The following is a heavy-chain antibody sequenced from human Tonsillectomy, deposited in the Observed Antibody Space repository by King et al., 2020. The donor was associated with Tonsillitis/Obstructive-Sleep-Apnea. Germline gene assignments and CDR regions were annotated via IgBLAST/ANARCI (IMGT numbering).Heavy chain of an antibody. CDR3: AREKGVFDWLHDDIDF. J-gene: IGHJ4*01. Sequence: VQLVESGGGLVQPGGSLRLSCAASGFTFSSYWMHWVRQAPGKGLVWVSRINSDGSSTSYADSVKGRFTISRDNAKNTLYLQMNSLRAEDTAVYYCAREKGVFDWLHDDIDFWGQGTLVTVSS. CDR2: INSDGSST. D-gene: IGHD3-9*01. V-gene: IGHV3-74*01. CDR1: GFTFSSYW.